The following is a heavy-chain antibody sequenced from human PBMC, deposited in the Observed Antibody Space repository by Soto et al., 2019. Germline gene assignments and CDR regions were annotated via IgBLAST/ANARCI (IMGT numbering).Heavy chain of an antibody. D-gene: IGHD6-19*01. CDR2: INHSGNT. V-gene: IGHV4-34*01. CDR1: SGSLSGYY. Sequence: QVQLQQSGAGLLKPSETLSLTCADYSGSLSGYYWCWMRQRPGKGLVWNGEINHSGNTKYNPSLTLRGTIYVDTYQYVFSLNLNSVTAADTAVYYCAGGLPGRGWYGHWFDPWGQGSLVTVSS. CDR3: AGGLPGRGWYGHWFDP. J-gene: IGHJ5*02.